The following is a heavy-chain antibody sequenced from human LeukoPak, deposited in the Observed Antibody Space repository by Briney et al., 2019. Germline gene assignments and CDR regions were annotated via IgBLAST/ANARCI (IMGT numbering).Heavy chain of an antibody. J-gene: IGHJ4*02. V-gene: IGHV4-59*01. CDR2: IYYSGST. Sequence: PSETLSLTCTVSGGSISSYYWSWIRQPPGKGLEWIGYIYYSGSTNYNPSLKSRVTISVDTSKNQFSLKLSSVTAADTAVYYCARGYYDILTGPQYYFDYWGRGTLVTVSS. D-gene: IGHD3-9*01. CDR1: GGSISSYY. CDR3: ARGYYDILTGPQYYFDY.